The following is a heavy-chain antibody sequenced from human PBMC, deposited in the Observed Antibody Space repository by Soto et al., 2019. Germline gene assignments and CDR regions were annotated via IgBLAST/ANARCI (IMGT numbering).Heavy chain of an antibody. J-gene: IGHJ6*02. V-gene: IGHV4-59*01. CDR3: ARVVQRITMVRGVIIGYGMDV. CDR2: IYYSGST. D-gene: IGHD3-10*01. Sequence: PSETLSLTCTVSGGSISSYYWSWIRQPPGKGLEWIGYIYYSGSTNYNPSLKSRVTISVDTSKNQFSLKLSSVTAADTAVYYCARVVQRITMVRGVIIGYGMDVWGQGTTVTVSS. CDR1: GGSISSYY.